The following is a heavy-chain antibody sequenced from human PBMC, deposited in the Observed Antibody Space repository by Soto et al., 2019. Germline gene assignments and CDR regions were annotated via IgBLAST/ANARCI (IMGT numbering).Heavy chain of an antibody. V-gene: IGHV3-30-3*01. Sequence: QVQLVESGGGVVQPGRSLRLSCAVSGFTLSSHAMHWVRQAPGKGLEWAALILSDGSNKYYADSVKGRFTTSRDNSKNTMYLQMNSLSVEDTAVYYCARDDEGGSDCDLGYWGQGALVTVSS. CDR2: ILSDGSNK. J-gene: IGHJ4*02. CDR1: GFTLSSHA. D-gene: IGHD1-26*01. CDR3: ARDDEGGSDCDLGY.